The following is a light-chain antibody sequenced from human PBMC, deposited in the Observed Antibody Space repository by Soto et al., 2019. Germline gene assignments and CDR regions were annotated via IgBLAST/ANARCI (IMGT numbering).Light chain of an antibody. V-gene: IGKV3-20*01. CDR2: QAS. J-gene: IGKJ2*01. CDR3: QQYASPPQT. Sequence: EIVLTQSPGTLSLSPGERANLSCRASQSVGKDYLAWFQHKPGQAPRLLIHQASNRATGIPDRFSGSGSGTDFTLTISRLEPEDFAVYYCQQYASPPQTFGQGNKLVIK. CDR1: QSVGKDY.